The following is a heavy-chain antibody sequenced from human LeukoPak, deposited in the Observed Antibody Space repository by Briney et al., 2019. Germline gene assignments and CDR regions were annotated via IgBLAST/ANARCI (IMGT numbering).Heavy chain of an antibody. CDR3: ARYDSSGYYLVY. Sequence: PGGSLRLSCAASGSTISSYWMSWVRQAPGKGLEWVANIKQDGSEKYYVDSVKGRFTISRDNAKNSLYLQMNSLRAEDTAVYYCARYDSSGYYLVYWGQGTLVTVSS. CDR2: IKQDGSEK. CDR1: GSTISSYW. D-gene: IGHD3-22*01. J-gene: IGHJ4*02. V-gene: IGHV3-7*03.